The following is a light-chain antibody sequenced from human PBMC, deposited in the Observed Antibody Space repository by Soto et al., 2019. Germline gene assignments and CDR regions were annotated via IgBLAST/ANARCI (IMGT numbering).Light chain of an antibody. Sequence: DIQLTQSPSFLSASVGDRVTITCRASQGISGYLAWYQQKPGKVPKLLIYSTSTLQSGVPSRFSGSASGTEFTLTISSLQPEDFATYYCQQLSTYLITFGQGTRLEIK. V-gene: IGKV1-9*01. CDR1: QGISGY. CDR2: STS. CDR3: QQLSTYLIT. J-gene: IGKJ5*01.